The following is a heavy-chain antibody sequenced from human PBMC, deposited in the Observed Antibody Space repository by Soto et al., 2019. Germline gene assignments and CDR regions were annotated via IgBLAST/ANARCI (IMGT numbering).Heavy chain of an antibody. CDR3: AGGGLWGERDY. V-gene: IGHV1-18*01. J-gene: IGHJ4*02. CDR1: GYTFTSYG. Sequence: QVQLVQSGAEVKKPGASVKVSCKASGYTFTSYGISWVRQAPGQGLEWMGWISAYNGNTNYAQKLQGKVTMTTDTATSTGYLGLRSLRSDDTAVYYCAGGGLWGERDYWGQGTLVTVSS. D-gene: IGHD1-1*01. CDR2: ISAYNGNT.